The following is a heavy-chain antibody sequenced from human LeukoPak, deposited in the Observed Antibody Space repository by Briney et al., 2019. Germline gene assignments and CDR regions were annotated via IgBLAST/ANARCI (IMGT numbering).Heavy chain of an antibody. CDR3: ASGVVIAPQTFDY. CDR2: INHSGST. D-gene: IGHD2-21*01. Sequence: SETLSLTCAVYGGSFSGYYWTWIRQPPGKGLEWIGEINHSGSTNYNPSLKSRVTISVDTSKNQFSLKLSSVTAADTAVYYCASGVVIAPQTFDYWGQGTLVTVSS. CDR1: GGSFSGYY. J-gene: IGHJ4*02. V-gene: IGHV4-34*01.